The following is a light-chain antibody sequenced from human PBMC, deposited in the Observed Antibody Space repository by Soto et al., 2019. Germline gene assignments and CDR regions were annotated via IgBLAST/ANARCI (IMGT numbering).Light chain of an antibody. J-gene: IGLJ2*01. CDR2: RIN. Sequence: QLVLTQPPSASGTPGQRVTISCSGSTFNIGKNNVYWYQQVPGTAPKLLIYRINQRPSGVPDRFSGSKSGTSASLAISGPRSEDEADYYCAAWDDSLSAVVFGGGTQLTVL. CDR1: TFNIGKNN. V-gene: IGLV1-47*01. CDR3: AAWDDSLSAVV.